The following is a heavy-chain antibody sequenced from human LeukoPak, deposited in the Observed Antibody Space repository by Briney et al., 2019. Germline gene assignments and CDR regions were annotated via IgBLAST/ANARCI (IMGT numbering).Heavy chain of an antibody. CDR2: IYDSGST. CDR1: GGSIRSSYYY. J-gene: IGHJ6*02. V-gene: IGHV4-39*01. D-gene: IGHD1-26*01. CDR3: ARGSSWELLIYYYYYGMDV. Sequence: SETLSLTCTVSGGSIRSSYYYWGWIRQPPGKGLEWIGSIYDSGSTYYNPSLKSRVTISVDTSKNQFSLKLNSVTAADTAVYYCARGSSWELLIYYYYYGMDVWGQGTTVTVSS.